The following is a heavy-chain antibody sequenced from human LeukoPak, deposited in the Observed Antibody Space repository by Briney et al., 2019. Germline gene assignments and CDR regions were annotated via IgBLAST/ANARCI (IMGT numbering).Heavy chain of an antibody. V-gene: IGHV4-31*03. CDR3: ARVGSRDTFHFDY. CDR1: GASITSGTYY. J-gene: IGHJ4*02. CDR2: IYYTGTT. Sequence: SQTLSLTCTVSGASITSGTYYWSWIRQHPGKGLEWIGYIYYTGTTDYNPSLKSRVTISRDTSKNQFSLSLSSVTAEDTAVFYCARVGSRDTFHFDYWGQGSLVTVSP. D-gene: IGHD2-15*01.